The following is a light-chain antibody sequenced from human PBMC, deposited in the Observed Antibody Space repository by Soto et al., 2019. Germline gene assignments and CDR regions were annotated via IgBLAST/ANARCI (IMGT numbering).Light chain of an antibody. CDR3: CSYASRSSYV. CDR1: TSDVGGYNL. CDR2: EGT. J-gene: IGLJ1*01. Sequence: QSAMTQPASVSGSPGQSITISCSGTTSDVGGYNLVSWYQQHTAKAPKLLIYEGTQRPSGVSSRFSGSKSGNTASLTISGLQAEDEADYYCCSYASRSSYVFCPGTKVFV. V-gene: IGLV2-23*01.